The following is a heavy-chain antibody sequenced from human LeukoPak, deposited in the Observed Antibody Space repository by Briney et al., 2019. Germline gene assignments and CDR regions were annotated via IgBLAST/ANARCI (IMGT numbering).Heavy chain of an antibody. CDR3: ARDGSSVFWYFDL. D-gene: IGHD2-2*01. Sequence: SETLSLTCTVSGGSISSYYWSWIRQPPGKGLEWIGYIYYSGSTNYNPSLKSRVTISVDTSKNQFSLRLTSVTAADTAVYYCARDGSSVFWYFDLWGRGSRVTVSS. V-gene: IGHV4-59*12. J-gene: IGHJ2*01. CDR1: GGSISSYY. CDR2: IYYSGST.